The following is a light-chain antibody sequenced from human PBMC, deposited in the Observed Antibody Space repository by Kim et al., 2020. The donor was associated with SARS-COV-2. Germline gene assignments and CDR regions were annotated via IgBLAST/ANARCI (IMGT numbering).Light chain of an antibody. V-gene: IGLV2-14*03. CDR2: DVT. Sequence: GQSITISGTRTSSGSASYDYVSWYQQRPGTAPKLVVVDVTQRPSGVSARFSGSESNNTASLTSSGLQAEDEAEYNCSSSTTSTIVFGAGTKVTVL. CDR1: SSGSASYDY. CDR3: SSSTTSTIV. J-gene: IGLJ1*01.